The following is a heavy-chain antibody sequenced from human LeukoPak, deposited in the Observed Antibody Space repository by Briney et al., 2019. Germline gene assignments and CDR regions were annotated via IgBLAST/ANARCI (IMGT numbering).Heavy chain of an antibody. V-gene: IGHV4-39*07. D-gene: IGHD3-3*01. CDR3: TRAGRLTNYYYYYYMDV. J-gene: IGHJ6*03. Sequence: PSETLSLTCTVSGGSISSSGYYWGWIRQPPGKGLEWIESMYYSGRTSYNPSLKSRVTISVDTSKNQFSLKLRSVTAADTAVYYCTRAGRLTNYYYYYYMDVWGKGTTVTVSS. CDR2: MYYSGRT. CDR1: GGSISSSGYY.